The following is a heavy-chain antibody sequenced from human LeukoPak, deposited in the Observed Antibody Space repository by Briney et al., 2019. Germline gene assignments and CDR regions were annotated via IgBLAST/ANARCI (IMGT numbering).Heavy chain of an antibody. V-gene: IGHV3-23*01. Sequence: PGGSLRLSCAASGFTFSSYAMSWVRQAPGEGLEWVSGISGSGGTTYYADSVQGRFTISRDNSKKTLFLQMSSLRAEDTAVYYCAKGDVVTAIFPLDYWGQGTLVIVSS. CDR3: AKGDVVTAIFPLDY. J-gene: IGHJ4*02. CDR1: GFTFSSYA. CDR2: ISGSGGTT. D-gene: IGHD5-12*01.